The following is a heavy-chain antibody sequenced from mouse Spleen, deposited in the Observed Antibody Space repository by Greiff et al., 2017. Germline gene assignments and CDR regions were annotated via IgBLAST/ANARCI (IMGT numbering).Heavy chain of an antibody. CDR3: ARHEGDYPWFAY. CDR2: ISSGGGNT. J-gene: IGHJ3*01. Sequence: EVQRVESGGGLVKLGGSLKLSCAASGFTFSSYAMSWVRQTPEKRLEWVATISSGGGNTYYPDSVKGRFTISRDNAKNTLYLQMSSLKSEDTAMYYCARHEGDYPWFAYWGQGTLVTVSA. CDR1: GFTFSSYA. D-gene: IGHD2-4*01. V-gene: IGHV5-9-3*01.